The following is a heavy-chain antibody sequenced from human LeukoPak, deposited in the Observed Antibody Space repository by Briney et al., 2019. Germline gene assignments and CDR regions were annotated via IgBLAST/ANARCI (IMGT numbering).Heavy chain of an antibody. V-gene: IGHV1-2*02. J-gene: IGHJ4*02. CDR2: INSNSGGT. CDR1: GYTFTGYY. CDR3: ARSHRRTGIAAAGTAY. Sequence: ASVKVSCKASGYTFTGYYMHWVRQAPGQGLEWMGWINSNSGGTNYAQKFQGRVTMTRDTSISTAYMELSRLRSDDTAVYYCARSHRRTGIAAAGTAYWGQGTLVTVSS. D-gene: IGHD6-13*01.